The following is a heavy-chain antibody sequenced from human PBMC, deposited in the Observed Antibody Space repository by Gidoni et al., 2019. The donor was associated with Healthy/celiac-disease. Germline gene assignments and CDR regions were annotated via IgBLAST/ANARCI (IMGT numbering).Heavy chain of an antibody. CDR3: ARRRRYCTNGVCPTDY. J-gene: IGHJ4*02. V-gene: IGHV1-8*01. CDR2: MNPNSGNT. D-gene: IGHD2-8*01. CDR1: GYTFTSYD. Sequence: QVQMVQSGAEVKKPGASVKVSCKASGYTFTSYDINWVRQATGQGLEWMGWMNPNSGNTGYAQKFQGRVTMTRNTSISTAYMELSSLRSEDTAVYYCARRRRYCTNGVCPTDYWGQGTLVTVSS.